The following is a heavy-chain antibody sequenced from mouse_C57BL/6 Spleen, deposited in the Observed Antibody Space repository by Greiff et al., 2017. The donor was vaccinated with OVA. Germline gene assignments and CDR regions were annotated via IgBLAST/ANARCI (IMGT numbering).Heavy chain of an antibody. CDR1: GYTFTSYW. CDR3: ARREDYEGYYAMDY. D-gene: IGHD2-4*01. CDR2: IDPSDSET. Sequence: QVQLQQPGAELVRPGSSVKLSCKASGYTFTSYWMHWVKQRPIQGLEWIGNIDPSDSETHYNQKFKDKATLTVDKSSSTAYMQLSSLTSEDSAVHYCARREDYEGYYAMDYWGQGTSVTVSS. V-gene: IGHV1-52*01. J-gene: IGHJ4*01.